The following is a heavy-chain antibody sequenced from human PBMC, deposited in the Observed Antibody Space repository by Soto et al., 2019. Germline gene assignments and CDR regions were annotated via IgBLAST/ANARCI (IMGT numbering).Heavy chain of an antibody. CDR1: GFTFSSYS. J-gene: IGHJ3*02. Sequence: GGSLRLSCAASGFTFSSYSMNWVRQAPGKGLEWVSSISSSSSYIYYADSVKGRFTISRDNAKNSLYLQMNSLRAEDTAVYYCARGDYVDTRTLFSDIWGQGTMVTVSS. CDR2: ISSSSSYI. V-gene: IGHV3-21*01. CDR3: ARGDYVDTRTLFSDI. D-gene: IGHD3-10*02.